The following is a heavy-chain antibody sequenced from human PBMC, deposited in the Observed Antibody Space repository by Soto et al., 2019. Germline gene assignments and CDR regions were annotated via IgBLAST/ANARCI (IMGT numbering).Heavy chain of an antibody. CDR2: MNPNSGNT. CDR3: ARSTNDYGDRH. D-gene: IGHD4-17*01. V-gene: IGHV1-8*01. Sequence: QVQLVQSGAEVKKPGASVKVSSMASGYTFTRYYINWVRQATGQGLEWMGWMNPNSGNTGYAQKFQGRVTMTRNTSISTAYMKLSSLRSEDTAVYYCARSTNDYGDRHWGQGTLVTVSP. CDR1: GYTFTRYY. J-gene: IGHJ4*02.